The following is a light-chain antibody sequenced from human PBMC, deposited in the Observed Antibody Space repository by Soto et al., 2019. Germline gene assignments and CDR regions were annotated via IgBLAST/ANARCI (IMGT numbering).Light chain of an antibody. Sequence: QSVLTQPPSVSGAPGQRVTISCTGSGSNIGAGYDVHWYQHLPGTAPKLLISGNDKRPSGVPDRFSGSKSGTSASLAIAGLQAEDEADYYCCSYRSSSTLVFGGGTKLTVL. CDR3: CSYRSSSTLV. CDR1: GSNIGAGYD. V-gene: IGLV1-40*01. CDR2: GND. J-gene: IGLJ2*01.